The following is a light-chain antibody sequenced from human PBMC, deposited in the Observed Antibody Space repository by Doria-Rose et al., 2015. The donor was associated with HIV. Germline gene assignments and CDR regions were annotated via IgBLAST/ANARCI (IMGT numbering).Light chain of an antibody. CDR3: HQYGTSWS. CDR2: DGS. V-gene: IGKV3-20*01. Sequence: TQSPGTLSLSPGERATLSCRASQSSSSTYLAWYQQKPGQAHSLLIYDGSTRATGIPDRFSASGSGTDFTLTINRLEPEDFALYYCHQYGTSWSFGQGTKVEI. J-gene: IGKJ1*01. CDR1: QSSSSTY.